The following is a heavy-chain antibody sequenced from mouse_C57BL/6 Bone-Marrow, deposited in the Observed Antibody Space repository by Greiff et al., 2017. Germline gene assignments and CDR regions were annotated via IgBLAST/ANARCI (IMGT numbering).Heavy chain of an antibody. D-gene: IGHD1-1*01. V-gene: IGHV1-53*01. CDR3: ARHYYGSLVLFDY. CDR1: GYTFTSYW. CDR2: INPSNGGT. J-gene: IGHJ2*01. Sequence: QVQLKQPGTELVKPGASVKLSCKASGYTFTSYWMHWVKQRPGQGLEWIGNINPSNGGTNYNEKFKSKATLTVDKSSSTSYMQLSSLTSEDSAVYYCARHYYGSLVLFDYWGQGTTLTVSS.